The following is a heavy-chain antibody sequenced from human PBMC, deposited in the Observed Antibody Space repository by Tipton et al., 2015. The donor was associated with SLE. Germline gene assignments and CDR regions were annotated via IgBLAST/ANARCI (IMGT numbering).Heavy chain of an antibody. CDR1: GVSISTYY. J-gene: IGHJ5*02. V-gene: IGHV4-4*07. D-gene: IGHD5-18*01. CDR2: MYLSGST. CDR3: ARLHGYSYGLNWFDP. Sequence: TLSLTCTVSGVSISTYYWAWIRQPAGKGLEWVGRMYLSGSTNYNPSLKSRVTMSVDTSMNQFPLRLPSVIAADTAVYYCARLHGYSYGLNWFDPWGQGTLISVSS.